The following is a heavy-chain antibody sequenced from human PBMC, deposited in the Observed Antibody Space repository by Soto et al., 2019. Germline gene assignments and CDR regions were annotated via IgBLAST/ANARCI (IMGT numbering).Heavy chain of an antibody. V-gene: IGHV3-23*01. Sequence: EVQLLESGGCLVQPGGSLRLSCAASGFTFSSYAMSWVRQAPGKGLEWVSGTSGSGGTAYYTDSGKGRFTISRDNSKQTLYLKMNSLRAEDTALYYCAKGPIFGVENIYDYWGQGTLVTVSS. J-gene: IGHJ4*02. CDR2: TSGSGGTA. D-gene: IGHD3-3*01. CDR1: GFTFSSYA. CDR3: AKGPIFGVENIYDY.